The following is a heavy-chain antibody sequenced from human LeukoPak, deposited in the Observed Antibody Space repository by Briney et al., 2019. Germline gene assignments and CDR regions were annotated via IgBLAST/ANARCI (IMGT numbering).Heavy chain of an antibody. CDR1: GLTFSSYA. V-gene: IGHV3-23*01. D-gene: IGHD2-21*02. Sequence: GGSLRLSCAASGLTFSSYAMSWVRQAPGKGLEWVSAISGSGGSTYYADSVKGRFTISRDNSKNTLYLQMNSLRAEDTAVYYCAKGRGYIVVVTGDYFDYWGQGTLVTVSS. CDR2: ISGSGGST. J-gene: IGHJ4*02. CDR3: AKGRGYIVVVTGDYFDY.